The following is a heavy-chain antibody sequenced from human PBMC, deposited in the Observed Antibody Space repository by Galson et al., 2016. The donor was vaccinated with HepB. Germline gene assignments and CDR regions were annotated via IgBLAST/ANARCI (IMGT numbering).Heavy chain of an antibody. D-gene: IGHD2-15*01. CDR2: ISGSGITT. Sequence: CAASGFTLSNYAMSWVRQAPGKGQEWVSDISGSGITTYYADSVKGRFTISRDNSKKTVYLQMSSLRAEDTAVYYCARLFGGYIDYWDQGTLVTVSS. J-gene: IGHJ4*02. V-gene: IGHV3-23*01. CDR1: GFTLSNYA. CDR3: ARLFGGYIDY.